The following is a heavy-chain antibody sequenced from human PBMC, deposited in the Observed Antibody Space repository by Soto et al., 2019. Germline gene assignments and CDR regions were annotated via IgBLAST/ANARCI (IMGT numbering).Heavy chain of an antibody. J-gene: IGHJ6*02. CDR2: ISAYNGNT. Sequence: QVQLVQSGAEVKKPGASVKVSCKASGYTFTSYGISWVRQAPGQGLEWMGWISAYNGNTNYAQKLQGRVTMTTDTSTSTADMELRSLRSDDTAVYYCATYIQDFETAYYYGMDVWGQGTTVTVSS. CDR3: ATYIQDFETAYYYGMDV. V-gene: IGHV1-18*01. D-gene: IGHD3-9*01. CDR1: GYTFTSYG.